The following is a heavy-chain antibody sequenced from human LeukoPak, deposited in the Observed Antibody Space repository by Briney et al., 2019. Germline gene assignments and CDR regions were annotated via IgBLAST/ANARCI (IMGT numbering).Heavy chain of an antibody. J-gene: IGHJ4*02. CDR2: ISSSGRNI. CDR1: GFTFSNYE. D-gene: IGHD5-18*01. CDR3: ARDLVQLWSKDF. Sequence: GGSLRLSCAASGFTFSNYEFNWVRQAPGKGLEWVSYISSSGRNIYYADSVKGRFTISRDNSKNSLYLQMNSLRAEDTAVYYCARDLVQLWSKDFWGQGTLVTVSS. V-gene: IGHV3-48*03.